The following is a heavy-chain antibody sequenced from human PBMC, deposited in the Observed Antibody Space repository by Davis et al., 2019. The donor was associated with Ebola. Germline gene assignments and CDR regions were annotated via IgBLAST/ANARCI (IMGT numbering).Heavy chain of an antibody. CDR2: IYPGDSDI. D-gene: IGHD5-24*01. Sequence: PGGSLRPSCKGSGYTFNSYWIGWARQMPGKGLEWMGAIYPGDSDIRYSPSFQGQVTISADRSISTAYLQWSSLKASDTAMYYCARSTMATVPFDYWGQGTLVSVSS. J-gene: IGHJ4*02. V-gene: IGHV5-51*01. CDR3: ARSTMATVPFDY. CDR1: GYTFNSYW.